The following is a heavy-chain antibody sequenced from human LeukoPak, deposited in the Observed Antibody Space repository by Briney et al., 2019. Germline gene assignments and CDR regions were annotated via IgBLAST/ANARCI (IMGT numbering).Heavy chain of an antibody. V-gene: IGHV3-33*01. J-gene: IGHJ3*02. CDR3: ARQQRHYYYDSSGIPRPDAFDI. D-gene: IGHD3-22*01. CDR1: GFTFSSYG. CDR2: IWYDGSNK. Sequence: GRSLRLSCAASGFTFSSYGMHWVRQAPGKGLEWVAVIWYDGSNKYYADSVKGRFTISRDNSKNTLYLQMNSLRAEDTAVYYCARQQRHYYYDSSGIPRPDAFDIWGQGTMVTVSS.